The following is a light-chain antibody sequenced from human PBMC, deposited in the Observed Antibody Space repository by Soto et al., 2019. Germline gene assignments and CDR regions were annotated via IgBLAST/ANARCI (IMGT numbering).Light chain of an antibody. V-gene: IGKV3-20*01. Sequence: EIVLTQSPATLSLSPGERATLSCGASQSVSSSYLAWYQQKPGQAPRLLIYGASNRATGIPERFSGSGSGTDFTLTISRLEPQDSAMYYCQQYVISVTFGQGTRLEIK. CDR2: GAS. CDR1: QSVSSSY. J-gene: IGKJ5*01. CDR3: QQYVISVT.